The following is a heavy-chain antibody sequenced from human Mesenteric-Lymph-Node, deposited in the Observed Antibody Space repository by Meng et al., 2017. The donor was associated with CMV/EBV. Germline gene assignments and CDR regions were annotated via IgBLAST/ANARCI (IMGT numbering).Heavy chain of an antibody. J-gene: IGHJ4*02. CDR3: ARERSGSSYYFDY. CDR2: IYSDGGST. Sequence: GESLKISCAASGFTFRSYAMSWVRQAPGKGLEWVSVIYSDGGSTYYADSVKGRFTISRDNAKNSLYLQMNSLRAEDTAVYYCARERSGSSYYFDYWGQGTLVTVSS. CDR1: GFTFRSYA. D-gene: IGHD1-26*01. V-gene: IGHV3-23*03.